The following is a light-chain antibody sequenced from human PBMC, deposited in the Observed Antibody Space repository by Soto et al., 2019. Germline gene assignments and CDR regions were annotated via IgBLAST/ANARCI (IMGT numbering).Light chain of an antibody. V-gene: IGKV2-28*01. CDR2: FGS. J-gene: IGKJ1*01. CDR3: MQALQTRWT. CDR1: ESLLHTNGNNY. Sequence: DIVMTQSPLSLRVTPGEPASISCRSSESLLHTNGNNYLDWYLQKPGQSPQLLIYFGSTRASGVPDRFTGSGSDTDFTLTISRVEAADVGVYYCMQALQTRWTFGQGTKVEIK.